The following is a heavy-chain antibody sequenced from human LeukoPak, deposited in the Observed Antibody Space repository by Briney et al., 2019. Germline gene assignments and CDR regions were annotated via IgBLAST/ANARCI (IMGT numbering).Heavy chain of an antibody. CDR2: INPNSGGT. D-gene: IGHD3-22*01. V-gene: IGHV1-2*02. CDR3: ARDGRDHYYDSSGLDY. CDR1: GYTFTGYY. Sequence: ASVKVSCKASGYTFTGYYMHWARQAPGQGLEWMGWINPNSGGTNYAQKFQGSVTMTRDTSISTAYMELSRLRSDDTAVYYCARDGRDHYYDSSGLDYWGQGTLVTVSS. J-gene: IGHJ4*02.